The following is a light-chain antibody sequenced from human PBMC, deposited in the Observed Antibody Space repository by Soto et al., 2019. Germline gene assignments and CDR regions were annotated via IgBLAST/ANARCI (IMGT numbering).Light chain of an antibody. V-gene: IGKV1-5*01. J-gene: IGKJ1*01. CDR3: QQYNSYSGT. Sequence: DIQMTQSPSTLSASVGDRVTITCRASQSISSWLAWYQQKPGKAPKLLIFDASSLESGVPSRFSGSGSGTEFTLTISSLQTDDFATYYCQQYNSYSGTIGQGTKVEIK. CDR2: DAS. CDR1: QSISSW.